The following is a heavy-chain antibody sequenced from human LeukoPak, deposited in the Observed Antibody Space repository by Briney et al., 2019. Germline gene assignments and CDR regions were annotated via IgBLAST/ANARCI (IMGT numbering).Heavy chain of an antibody. V-gene: IGHV1-2*02. Sequence: ASVKVSCKASGYTFTGYYMHWVRQAPGQGLEWMGWINPNSGGTNYAQKFQGRVTMTRDTSISTVYMELSRLRSDDTAVYYCARDIFKSRSSSWYSGDWFDPWGQGTLVTVSS. CDR2: INPNSGGT. CDR3: ARDIFKSRSSSWYSGDWFDP. D-gene: IGHD6-13*01. J-gene: IGHJ5*02. CDR1: GYTFTGYY.